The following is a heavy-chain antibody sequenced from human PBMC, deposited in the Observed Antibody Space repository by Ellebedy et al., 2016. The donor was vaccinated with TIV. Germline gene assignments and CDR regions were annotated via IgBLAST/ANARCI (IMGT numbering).Heavy chain of an antibody. CDR2: IWYDGSNK. J-gene: IGHJ3*02. Sequence: GESLKISXAASGFTFSSYGMHWVRQAPGKGLEWVAVIWYDGSNKYYADSVKGRFTISRDNSKNTLYLQMNSLRAEDTAVYYCARGTINFAFDIWGQGTMVTVSS. V-gene: IGHV3-33*01. CDR3: ARGTINFAFDI. CDR1: GFTFSSYG. D-gene: IGHD3-3*01.